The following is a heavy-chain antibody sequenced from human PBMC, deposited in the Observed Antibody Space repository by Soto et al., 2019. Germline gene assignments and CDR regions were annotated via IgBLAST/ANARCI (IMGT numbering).Heavy chain of an antibody. CDR3: ARDPEDYGDYVPGQLDY. D-gene: IGHD4-17*01. Sequence: QVQLVESGGGVVQPGRSLRLSCAASGFTFSSYGRHWVRQAPGKGLEWVAVIWYDGSNKYYADSVKGRFTISRDNSKNTLYLQMNSLRAEDTAVYYCARDPEDYGDYVPGQLDYWGQGTLVTVSS. J-gene: IGHJ4*02. CDR1: GFTFSSYG. V-gene: IGHV3-33*01. CDR2: IWYDGSNK.